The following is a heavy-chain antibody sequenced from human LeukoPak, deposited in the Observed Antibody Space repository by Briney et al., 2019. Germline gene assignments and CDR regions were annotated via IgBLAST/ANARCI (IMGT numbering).Heavy chain of an antibody. J-gene: IGHJ3*02. CDR3: AREDHIAAAGTGAFDI. D-gene: IGHD6-13*01. CDR2: INPNSGGT. Sequence: EASVKVSCKASGSTFTDYYMHWVRQAPGQGLEWMGWINPNSGGTNFAQKFQGRVTMTRDTSISTAYMELSRLRSDDTAVYYCAREDHIAAAGTGAFDIWGQGTMVTVSS. V-gene: IGHV1-2*02. CDR1: GSTFTDYY.